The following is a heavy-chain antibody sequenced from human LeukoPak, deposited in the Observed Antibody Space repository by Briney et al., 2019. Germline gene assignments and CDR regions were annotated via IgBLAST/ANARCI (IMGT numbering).Heavy chain of an antibody. D-gene: IGHD3-22*01. CDR2: ITPNSGGT. V-gene: IGHV1-2*02. CDR3: ARDMYYDSSGYPY. J-gene: IGHJ4*02. CDR1: GYTFTDYY. Sequence: ASVKVSCKASGYTFTDYYIHWVRQAPGQGLEWMGWITPNSGGTNYAQKFQGRVTMTRDTSISTAYMELSRLRSDDTAVYYCARDMYYDSSGYPYWGQGTLVTVSS.